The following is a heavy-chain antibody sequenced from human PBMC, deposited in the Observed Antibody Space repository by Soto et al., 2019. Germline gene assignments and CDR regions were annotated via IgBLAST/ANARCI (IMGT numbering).Heavy chain of an antibody. CDR1: GGSLSGYY. D-gene: IGHD3-10*01. CDR2: INHRGSS. CDR3: GTDQWGGAFDI. Sequence: SETLSLTCAVNGGSLSGYYWTWIRQSPGKGLEWIGEINHRGSSDYNPSLKGRVTLSIDASMNHVTLELTSVTAADTAVYYCGTDQWGGAFDIGGQGTTVTVSS. V-gene: IGHV4-34*01. J-gene: IGHJ3*02.